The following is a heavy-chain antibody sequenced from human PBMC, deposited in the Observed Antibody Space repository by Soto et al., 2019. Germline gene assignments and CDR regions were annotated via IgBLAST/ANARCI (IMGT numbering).Heavy chain of an antibody. CDR2: ISSSSSTI. V-gene: IGHV3-48*01. D-gene: IGHD6-19*01. CDR1: GFTLSSYS. Sequence: GGSLRLSCAASGFTLSSYSMSWVRQAPGKGLEWVSYISSSSSTIYYADSVKGRFTISRDNAKNSLYLQMNSLRAEDTAVYYCARVGWVDAFDIWGQGTMVTVS. CDR3: ARVGWVDAFDI. J-gene: IGHJ3*02.